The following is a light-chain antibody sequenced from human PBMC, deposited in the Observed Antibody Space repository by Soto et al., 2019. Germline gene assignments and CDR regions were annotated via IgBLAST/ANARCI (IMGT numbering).Light chain of an antibody. J-gene: IGLJ1*01. CDR1: ISDIGAYIF. CDR2: DIA. V-gene: IGLV2-14*03. Sequence: SVLPQPASVSGSPGQSNPLSCPRTISDIGAYIFVSWYQQHPGRAPKLIIYDIANRPSGVSYRFSGSKSANTASLTISGLQADDEADYYCVSFTTKESYVFGTVTKVTVL. CDR3: VSFTTKESYV.